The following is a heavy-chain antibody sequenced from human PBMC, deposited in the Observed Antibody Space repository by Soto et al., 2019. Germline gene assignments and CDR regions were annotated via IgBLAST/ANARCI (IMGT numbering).Heavy chain of an antibody. J-gene: IGHJ6*02. CDR1: GFNFNSYT. Sequence: EVQLVESGGGLVKPGGSLRLSCAASGFNFNSYTINWVRQAPGQRLEWLSSISSSGYIFYTDSVRGRFTISRDNAKNSVYLQIKGLRAEDTAVYFCAMDCSGGSCYPGMDVWGQGTTVTVSS. V-gene: IGHV3-21*01. D-gene: IGHD2-15*01. CDR3: AMDCSGGSCYPGMDV. CDR2: ISSSGYI.